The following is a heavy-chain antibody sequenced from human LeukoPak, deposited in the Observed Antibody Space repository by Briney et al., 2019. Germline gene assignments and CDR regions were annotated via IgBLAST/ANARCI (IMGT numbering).Heavy chain of an antibody. CDR1: RGTFSSYA. CDR2: IIPIFGTA. CDR3: ARARADIVATGFDY. Sequence: ASVKVSCKASRGTFSSYAISWVRQAPGQGLEWMGGIIPIFGTANYAQKFQGRVTITTDESTSTAYMELSSLRSEDTAVYYCARARADIVATGFDYWGQGTLVTVSS. D-gene: IGHD5-12*01. V-gene: IGHV1-69*05. J-gene: IGHJ4*02.